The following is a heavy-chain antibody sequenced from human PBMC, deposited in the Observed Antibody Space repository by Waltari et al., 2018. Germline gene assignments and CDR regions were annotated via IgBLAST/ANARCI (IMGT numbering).Heavy chain of an antibody. V-gene: IGHV3-33*01. J-gene: IGHJ3*02. CDR1: GFTFSNYD. CDR2: IWSDGSGG. Sequence: QVQLVESGGGVAQPGTSLRLSCAASGFTFSNYDIHCVRQAPGKGLEWRTLIWSDGSGGFYEDSVKGRFAFSRDNSKDTVYLQMNSLRAEDTAVYYCARERSRDPFDIWGQGTMVTVSS. CDR3: ARERSRDPFDI.